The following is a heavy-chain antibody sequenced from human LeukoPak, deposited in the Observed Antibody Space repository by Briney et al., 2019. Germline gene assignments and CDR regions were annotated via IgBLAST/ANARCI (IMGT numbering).Heavy chain of an antibody. CDR3: ASEYPDY. V-gene: IGHV3-21*01. Sequence: GGSLRLSCAASGFTFSNYGMNWVRQAPGKGLEWVSSISSSSSSIHYADSVKGRFTISRDNAKNSMFLQMNSLRVEDTAVYYCASEYPDYWGQGTLVTVSS. CDR1: GFTFSNYG. J-gene: IGHJ4*02. CDR2: ISSSSSSI.